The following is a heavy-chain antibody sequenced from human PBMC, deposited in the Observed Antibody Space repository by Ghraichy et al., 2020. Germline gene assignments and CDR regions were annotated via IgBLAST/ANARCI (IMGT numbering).Heavy chain of an antibody. D-gene: IGHD6-13*01. CDR2: IYYTGST. Sequence: SETLSLTCRVFGGSISNYYWSWIRQPPGKGLEWIAYIYYTGSTNYTPSLTSRVTLSLDTSKYQFSLKLNSVTAADTAVYYCARDTTGLAANFDYWGRGLLVTVSS. V-gene: IGHV4-59*01. J-gene: IGHJ4*02. CDR3: ARDTTGLAANFDY. CDR1: GGSISNYY.